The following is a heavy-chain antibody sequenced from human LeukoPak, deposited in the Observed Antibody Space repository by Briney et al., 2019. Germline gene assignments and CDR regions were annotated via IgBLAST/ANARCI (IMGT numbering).Heavy chain of an antibody. CDR1: GGTFISYA. J-gene: IGHJ4*02. Sequence: ASVKVSCKASGGTFISYAISWVRQAPGQGLEWMGRIIPILGIANYAQKFQGRVTITADKSTSTAYMELSSLRSEDTAVYYCARGQGTTMLDYWGQGTLVTVSS. D-gene: IGHD3-10*01. CDR2: IIPILGIA. V-gene: IGHV1-69*04. CDR3: ARGQGTTMLDY.